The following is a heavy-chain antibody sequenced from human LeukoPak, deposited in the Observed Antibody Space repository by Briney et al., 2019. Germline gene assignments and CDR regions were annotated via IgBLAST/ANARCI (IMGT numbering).Heavy chain of an antibody. CDR1: GYTFTSYG. D-gene: IGHD5-18*01. CDR3: ARSFYSYGQYYFDY. V-gene: IGHV1-18*01. Sequence: ASVTVSFKASGYTFTSYGISWVRQAPGQGLEWMGWISAYNGNTNYAQKLQGRVTMTTDTSTSTAYMELRSLRSDDTAVYYCARSFYSYGQYYFDYWGQGTLVTVSS. CDR2: ISAYNGNT. J-gene: IGHJ4*02.